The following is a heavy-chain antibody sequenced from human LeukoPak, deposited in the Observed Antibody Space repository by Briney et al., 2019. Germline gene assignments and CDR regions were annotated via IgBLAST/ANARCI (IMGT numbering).Heavy chain of an antibody. J-gene: IGHJ4*02. D-gene: IGHD3-22*01. Sequence: SETLSLTCAVSGGSFSGYFWTWIRQAPGKGLEWIGEINHSGSTNYNASLESRVTISVDTSKKQFCLNLNCVTAADTAVYYCAGKFRNLFDSSGFFGFWGQGTLVTVSS. CDR3: AGKFRNLFDSSGFFGF. CDR2: INHSGST. V-gene: IGHV4-34*01. CDR1: GGSFSGYF.